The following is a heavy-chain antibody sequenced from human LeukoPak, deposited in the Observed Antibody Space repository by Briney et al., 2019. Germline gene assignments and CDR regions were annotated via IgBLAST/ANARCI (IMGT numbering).Heavy chain of an antibody. CDR3: AKSSYYDSSGYYREYYFDY. CDR1: GFTFSTYA. V-gene: IGHV3-23*01. J-gene: IGHJ4*02. D-gene: IGHD3-22*01. Sequence: GGSLRLSCAASGFTFSTYAMSWVRQAPGKGLEWVSAISGSGGSTNYADSVKGRVTVSRDNSKSTLYLQMNSLRAEDTAVYYCAKSSYYDSSGYYREYYFDYWGQGTLVTVSS. CDR2: ISGSGGST.